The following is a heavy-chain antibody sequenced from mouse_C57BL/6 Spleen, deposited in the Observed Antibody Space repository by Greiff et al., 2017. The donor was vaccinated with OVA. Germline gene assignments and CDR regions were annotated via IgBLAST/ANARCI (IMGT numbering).Heavy chain of an antibody. CDR1: GYTFTSYW. CDR2: IDPSDSYT. Sequence: QVQLQQSGAELVMPGASVKLSCKASGYTFTSYWMHWVKQRPGQGLEWIGEIDPSDSYTNYNQKFKGKSTLTVDKSSSTAYMQLSSLTSEDSAVYYCASPRFSYAMDYWGQGTSVTVSS. CDR3: ASPRFSYAMDY. J-gene: IGHJ4*01. V-gene: IGHV1-69*01.